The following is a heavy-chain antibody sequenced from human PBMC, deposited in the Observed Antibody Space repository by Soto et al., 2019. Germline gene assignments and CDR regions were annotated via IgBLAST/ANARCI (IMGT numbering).Heavy chain of an antibody. Sequence: PGGSLRLSCAASGFTFSDYYMSWIRQAPGKGLEWVSYISSSVSTIYYADSVKGRFTISRDNAKNSLYLQMNSLRAEDTAVYYCARERITMVRGANDYWGQGTLVTFSS. J-gene: IGHJ4*02. CDR2: ISSSVSTI. CDR1: GFTFSDYY. CDR3: ARERITMVRGANDY. D-gene: IGHD3-10*01. V-gene: IGHV3-11*01.